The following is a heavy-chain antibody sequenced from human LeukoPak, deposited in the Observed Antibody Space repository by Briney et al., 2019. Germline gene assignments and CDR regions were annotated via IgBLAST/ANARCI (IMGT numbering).Heavy chain of an antibody. CDR1: GGSISSYY. V-gene: IGHV4-59*01. CDR3: ARMVGSSGWYRLDY. Sequence: KPSETLSLTCTVSGGSISSYYWSWIRQPPGKGLEWIGYIYYSGSTNYNPSLKSQVTISVDTSKNQFSLKLSSVTAADTAVYYCARMVGSSGWYRLDYWGQGTLATVSS. D-gene: IGHD6-19*01. J-gene: IGHJ4*02. CDR2: IYYSGST.